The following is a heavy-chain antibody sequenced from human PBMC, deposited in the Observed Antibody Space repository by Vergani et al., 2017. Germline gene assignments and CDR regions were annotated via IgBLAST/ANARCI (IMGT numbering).Heavy chain of an antibody. Sequence: QLQLQESGPGLVKPSETLSLTCTVSGGSISSSSYYWGWIRQPPGKGLEWIGSIYYSGSTYYNPSLKSRVTISVDTSKNQFSLKLSSVTAADTAVYYCARNPSGSYGLLWYFDLWGRGTLVTVSS. CDR2: IYYSGST. V-gene: IGHV4-39*01. CDR3: ARNPSGSYGLLWYFDL. J-gene: IGHJ2*01. D-gene: IGHD1-26*01. CDR1: GGSISSSSYY.